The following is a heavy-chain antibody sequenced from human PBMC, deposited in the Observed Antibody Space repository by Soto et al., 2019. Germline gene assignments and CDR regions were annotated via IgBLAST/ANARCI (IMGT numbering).Heavy chain of an antibody. D-gene: IGHD2-2*01. CDR2: ISYDGSNK. Sequence: PGGSLRLSCAASGFTFSSYGMHWVRQAPGKGLEWVAVISYDGSNKYYADSVKGRFTISRDNSKNTLYLQMNSLRAEDTAVYYCAKDGREGYCSSTSCYGDYFDYWGQGTLVTVSS. CDR1: GFTFSSYG. J-gene: IGHJ4*02. V-gene: IGHV3-30*18. CDR3: AKDGREGYCSSTSCYGDYFDY.